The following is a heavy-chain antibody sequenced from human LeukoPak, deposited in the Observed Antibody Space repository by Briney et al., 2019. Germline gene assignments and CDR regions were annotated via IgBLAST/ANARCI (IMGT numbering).Heavy chain of an antibody. CDR2: ISAYNGNT. Sequence: ASVKVSCKASGYTFTSYGISWVRQAPGQGLEWMGWISAYNGNTNYAQTLQGRVTMTTDTSTSTAYMELRSLRSDDTAVYYCARDYYYGSGSYYNDLYYYYYYGMDVWGRGTTVTVSS. D-gene: IGHD3-10*01. J-gene: IGHJ6*02. V-gene: IGHV1-18*01. CDR1: GYTFTSYG. CDR3: ARDYYYGSGSYYNDLYYYYYYGMDV.